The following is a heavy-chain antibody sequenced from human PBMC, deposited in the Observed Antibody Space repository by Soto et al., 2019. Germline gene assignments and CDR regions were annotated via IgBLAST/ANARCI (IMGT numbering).Heavy chain of an antibody. Sequence: GGSLRLSCTASGFTFGDYAMSWFRQAPGKGLEWVGFIRSKAYGGTTEYAASVKGRFTISRDDSKSIAYLQMNSLKTEDTAVYYCTRDLGYCSSTSCYGRDYWGQGTLVTVSS. V-gene: IGHV3-49*03. CDR2: IRSKAYGGTT. D-gene: IGHD2-2*01. J-gene: IGHJ4*02. CDR3: TRDLGYCSSTSCYGRDY. CDR1: GFTFGDYA.